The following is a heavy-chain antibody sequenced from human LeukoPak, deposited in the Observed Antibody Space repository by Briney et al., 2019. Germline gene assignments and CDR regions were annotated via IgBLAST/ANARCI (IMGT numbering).Heavy chain of an antibody. D-gene: IGHD6-19*01. V-gene: IGHV3-21*01. CDR1: GFTFSSYS. CDR3: ASKIAVAGTRDY. Sequence: GGSLRLSCAASGFTFSSYSMNWVRQAPGKGLEWVSSISSSSSYIYYADSVKGRFTISRDNAKNSLYLQMNSLRAEDTAVYYCASKIAVAGTRDYWGQGTLVTVSS. J-gene: IGHJ4*02. CDR2: ISSSSSYI.